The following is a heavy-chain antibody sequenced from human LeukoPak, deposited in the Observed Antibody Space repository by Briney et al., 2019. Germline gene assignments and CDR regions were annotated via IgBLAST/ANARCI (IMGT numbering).Heavy chain of an antibody. CDR1: GFTFSNYA. CDR2: IKEDGSEK. CDR3: ARHGFYNFDN. J-gene: IGHJ4*02. Sequence: GGSLRLSCEASGFTFSNYAMSWVRRAPGKGLEWVANIKEDGSEKLYVDSVKGRFIISRDNAKNSLSLQMTSLRAEDTAVYYCARHGFYNFDNWGQGTLVTVSS. V-gene: IGHV3-7*01. D-gene: IGHD3-22*01.